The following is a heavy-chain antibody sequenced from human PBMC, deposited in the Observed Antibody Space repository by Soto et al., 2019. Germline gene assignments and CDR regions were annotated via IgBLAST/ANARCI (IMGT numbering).Heavy chain of an antibody. CDR1: GFTFTNYW. V-gene: IGHV5-51*01. CDR2: IYPGDSDT. J-gene: IGHJ5*01. CDR3: RRLPARARHLSLGWFDF. Sequence: GESLKISCKGSGFTFTNYWIGWVRQMPGKGLEWMGIIYPGDSDTRYSPSFQGQVTLSADKSITTAFLQWNSLKASATAMYYCRRLPARARHLSLGWFDFWGQGTLVTVSS.